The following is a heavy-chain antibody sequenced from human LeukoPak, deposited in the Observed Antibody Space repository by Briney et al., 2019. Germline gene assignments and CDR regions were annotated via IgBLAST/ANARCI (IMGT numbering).Heavy chain of an antibody. CDR3: ARGQLTMIVVVNTLEKNFYSDY. CDR2: INHSGST. D-gene: IGHD3-22*01. J-gene: IGHJ4*02. Sequence: SETLSLTCAVYGGSFSGYYWSWIRQPPGKGLEWIGEINHSGSTNYNPSLKSRVTISVDTSKNQFSLKLSSVTAADTAVYYCARGQLTMIVVVNTLEKNFYSDYWGQGTLVTVSS. V-gene: IGHV4-34*01. CDR1: GGSFSGYY.